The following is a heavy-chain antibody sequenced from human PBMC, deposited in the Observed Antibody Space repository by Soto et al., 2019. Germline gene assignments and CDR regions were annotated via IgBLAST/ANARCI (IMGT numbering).Heavy chain of an antibody. D-gene: IGHD6-13*01. CDR2: IYSGST. CDR1: GGSISSSSSY. Sequence: SETLSLTCTVSGGSISSSSSYWGWIRQPPGKGLEWIGTIYSGSTYYNPSLKSRVTISVDTSKNQFSLKLSSVAAADTAIYFCATTRGIAVGGSFDYWGQGTQATVSS. J-gene: IGHJ4*02. V-gene: IGHV4-39*01. CDR3: ATTRGIAVGGSFDY.